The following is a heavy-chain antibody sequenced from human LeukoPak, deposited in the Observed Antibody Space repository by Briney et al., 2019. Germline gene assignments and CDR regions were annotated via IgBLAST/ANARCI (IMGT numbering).Heavy chain of an antibody. J-gene: IGHJ4*02. CDR1: GYPISSGYY. Sequence: SETLSLTCAVSGYPISSGYYWGWIRQPPGKGLEWIGSIYHSGSTYYNPSLKSRVTISVDTSKNQFSLKLSSVTAADTAVYYCARVSNYDFWSGYPTNYWGQGTLVTVSS. V-gene: IGHV4-38-2*01. CDR3: ARVSNYDFWSGYPTNY. CDR2: IYHSGST. D-gene: IGHD3-3*01.